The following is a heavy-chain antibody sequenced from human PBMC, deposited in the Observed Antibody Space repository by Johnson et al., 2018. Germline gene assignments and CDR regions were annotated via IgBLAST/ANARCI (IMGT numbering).Heavy chain of an antibody. J-gene: IGHJ3*02. CDR2: MNPNSGNT. CDR1: GYTFTSYD. Sequence: QVQLVQSGAEVKKXGASVKVSCKASGYTFTSYDINWVRQATGQGLEWMGWMNPNSGNTGYAQKFQGRVTMTRNTSISTAYMELSSLRSEDPAVYYCARESYLLRGDYTSLDTDAFDIWGQGTMVTVSS. V-gene: IGHV1-8*01. D-gene: IGHD4-17*01. CDR3: ARESYLLRGDYTSLDTDAFDI.